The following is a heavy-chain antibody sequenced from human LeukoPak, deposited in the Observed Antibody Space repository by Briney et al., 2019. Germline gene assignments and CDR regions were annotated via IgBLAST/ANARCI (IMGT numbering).Heavy chain of an antibody. D-gene: IGHD3-22*01. CDR2: ISYDGSNK. V-gene: IGHV3-30*18. J-gene: IGHJ4*02. Sequence: PGGSLRLSCTASGFTFSSYGMHWVRQAPGKGLEWVAVISYDGSNKYYADSVKGRFTISRDNSKNTLYLQMNSLRAEDTAVYYCAKEGKDSKATEWGQGTLVTVSS. CDR1: GFTFSSYG. CDR3: AKEGKDSKATE.